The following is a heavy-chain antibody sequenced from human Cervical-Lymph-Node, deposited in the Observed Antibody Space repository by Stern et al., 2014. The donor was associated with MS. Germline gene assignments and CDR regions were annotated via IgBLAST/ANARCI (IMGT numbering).Heavy chain of an antibody. Sequence: QVQLVQSGAEVKKPGASVKVSCKASGYTLTSYAMHWVRQAPGQRLEWMGWITAGNGKPKYSQKFQGRVAVTRDTFANTAYMELSSLTSEDTAVYYCATGLSSISFLLRLWGQGTLVTVSS. CDR2: ITAGNGKP. J-gene: IGHJ1*01. CDR1: GYTLTSYA. CDR3: ATGLSSISFLLRL. V-gene: IGHV1-3*01. D-gene: IGHD2/OR15-2a*01.